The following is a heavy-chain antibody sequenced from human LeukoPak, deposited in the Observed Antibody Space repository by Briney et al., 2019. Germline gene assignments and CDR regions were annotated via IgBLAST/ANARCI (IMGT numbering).Heavy chain of an antibody. CDR2: ISSSSSYI. D-gene: IGHD6-19*01. CDR1: GFTFSSYS. Sequence: GGSLRLSCAASGFTFSSYSMNWVRQAPGKGLEWVSSISSSSSYIYYADSLKGRFTISRDNAENSLYLQMNSLRAEDTAVYYCATEFLGAVAETGDYWGQGTLVTVSS. CDR3: ATEFLGAVAETGDY. V-gene: IGHV3-21*01. J-gene: IGHJ4*02.